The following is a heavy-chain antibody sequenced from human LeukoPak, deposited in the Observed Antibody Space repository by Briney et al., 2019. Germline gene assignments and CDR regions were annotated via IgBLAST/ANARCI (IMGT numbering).Heavy chain of an antibody. CDR1: GLTFSTYG. V-gene: IGHV3-30*02. CDR2: IRYDGSNK. Sequence: PGGSLRLSWAASGLTFSTYGMHWVRQAPGKGLEWVAFIRYDGSNKYYADSVKGRFTISRDNSKSTLYLQMNSLRAEDTAVYYCARYHCSSTSCYSEVSFDYWGQGTLVTASS. J-gene: IGHJ4*02. CDR3: ARYHCSSTSCYSEVSFDY. D-gene: IGHD2-2*01.